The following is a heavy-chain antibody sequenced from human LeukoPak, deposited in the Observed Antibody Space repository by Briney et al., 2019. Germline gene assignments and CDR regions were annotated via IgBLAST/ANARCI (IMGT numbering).Heavy chain of an antibody. CDR2: INHNGNVN. V-gene: IGHV3-7*03. D-gene: IGHD3-16*01. Sequence: WARQAPGKGLEWVASINHNGNVNYYVDSVKGRFTISRDNAKNSLYLQMSNLRAEDTAVYFCARGGGLDVWGQGATVTVSS. J-gene: IGHJ6*02. CDR3: ARGGGLDV.